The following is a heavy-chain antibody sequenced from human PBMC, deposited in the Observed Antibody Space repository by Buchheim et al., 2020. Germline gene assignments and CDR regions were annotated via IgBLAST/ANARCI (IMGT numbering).Heavy chain of an antibody. CDR1: GFTVSSNY. D-gene: IGHD3-22*01. CDR2: IYSGGST. V-gene: IGHV3-66*02. CDR3: AREEYYYDSSGYYYP. J-gene: IGHJ5*02. Sequence: EVQLVESGGGLVQPGGSLRLSCAASGFTVSSNYMSWVRQAPGKGLEWVSVIYSGGSTYYADSVKGRFTISRDNSKNTLYLQMNSLRAEDTAVYYCAREEYYYDSSGYYYPWGQGTL.